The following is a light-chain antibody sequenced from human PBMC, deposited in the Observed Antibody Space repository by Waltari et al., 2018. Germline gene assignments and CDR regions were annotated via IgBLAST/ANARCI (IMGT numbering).Light chain of an antibody. V-gene: IGKV1-5*03. Sequence: DIQMTHSPSTLSASVGNRVTITCRASQSISSWLAWYQQKPGKAPKLLIYKASSLESGVPSRFSGSGSGTEFTLTISSLQPDDFATYYCQQYPRTVGQGTKVEIK. CDR2: KAS. J-gene: IGKJ1*01. CDR3: QQYPRT. CDR1: QSISSW.